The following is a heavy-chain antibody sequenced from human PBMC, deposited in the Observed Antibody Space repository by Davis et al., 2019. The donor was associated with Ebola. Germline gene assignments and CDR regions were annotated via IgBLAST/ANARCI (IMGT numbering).Heavy chain of an antibody. CDR1: GFSFSNYG. J-gene: IGHJ4*02. CDR2: IWYDGSNE. D-gene: IGHD4-17*01. V-gene: IGHV3-33*06. Sequence: GESLKISCAASGFSFSNYGMHWVRQAPGKGLEWVAVIWYDGSNEYYADSVKGRFTISRDNSKNTLYLQMNSLRAEDTAVYYCAKSVTVTTLGYFDYWGQGTLVTVSS. CDR3: AKSVTVTTLGYFDY.